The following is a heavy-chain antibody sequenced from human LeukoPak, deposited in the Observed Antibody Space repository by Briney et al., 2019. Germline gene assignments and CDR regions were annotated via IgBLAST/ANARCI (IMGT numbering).Heavy chain of an antibody. Sequence: SETLSLTCAVSGYSISSGYYWGWLRQPPGKGLEWIGSIYHSGSTYYNPSLKSRVTISVDTSKNQFSLKLSSVTAADTAVYYCARTPHYYDSKGAFDIWGQGTMVTVSS. CDR3: ARTPHYYDSKGAFDI. CDR1: GYSISSGYY. CDR2: IYHSGST. V-gene: IGHV4-38-2*01. D-gene: IGHD3-22*01. J-gene: IGHJ3*02.